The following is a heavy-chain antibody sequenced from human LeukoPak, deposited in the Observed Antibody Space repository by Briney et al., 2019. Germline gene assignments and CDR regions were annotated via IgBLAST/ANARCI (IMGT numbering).Heavy chain of an antibody. CDR2: IIPILGIA. D-gene: IGHD6-19*01. CDR3: ARAPGQWLVDGMDV. J-gene: IGHJ6*02. Sequence: SVKVSCKASGGTFSSYAISWVRQAPGQRLEWMGRIIPILGIANYAQKFQGRVTITADKSTSTAYMELSSLRSEDTAVYYCARAPGQWLVDGMDVWGQGTTVTVSS. CDR1: GGTFSSYA. V-gene: IGHV1-69*04.